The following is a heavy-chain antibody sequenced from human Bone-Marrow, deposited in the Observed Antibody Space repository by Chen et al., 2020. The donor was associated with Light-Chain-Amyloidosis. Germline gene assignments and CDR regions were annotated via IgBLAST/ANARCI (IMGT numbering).Heavy chain of an antibody. J-gene: IGHJ4*02. CDR2: ISSSVSTI. D-gene: IGHD3-22*01. V-gene: IGHV3-48*03. Sequence: EVQLVESGGGLVQPGGSLRLSCAASGFTFSSYEMNWVRQAPGKGLEWVSYISSSVSTIYYADSVKGRFTISRDNAKNSLYLQMNSLRAEDTAVYYCARVGSYDSSGYYFYYFDYWGQGTLVTVSS. CDR1: GFTFSSYE. CDR3: ARVGSYDSSGYYFYYFDY.